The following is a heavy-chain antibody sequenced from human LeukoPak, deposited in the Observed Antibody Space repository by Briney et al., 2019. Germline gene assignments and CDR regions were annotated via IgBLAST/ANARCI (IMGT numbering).Heavy chain of an antibody. CDR1: GFTFRNYA. V-gene: IGHV3-23*01. J-gene: IGHJ4*02. Sequence: PGGSLRLSCVASGFTFRNYAMNWVRQAPGKGLEWVSAISGGGDNTYYAASVKGRLTISRDNSRNTLYLQMNSLRAEDTAVYYCAKGRSIAVADTAFDYWGQGTLVTVSS. CDR3: AKGRSIAVADTAFDY. D-gene: IGHD6-19*01. CDR2: ISGGGDNT.